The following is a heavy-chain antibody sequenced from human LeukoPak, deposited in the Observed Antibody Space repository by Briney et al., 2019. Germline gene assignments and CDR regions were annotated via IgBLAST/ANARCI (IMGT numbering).Heavy chain of an antibody. V-gene: IGHV3-23*01. Sequence: GGSLRLSCAASGFTFSSYAMSWVRQAPGKGLEWVSAISGSGGSTYYADSVKGRFTISRDNSKNTLYLQMNSLRAEDTAVYYCAAGIAAAGHPYYFDFWGQGALVTVSS. D-gene: IGHD6-13*01. J-gene: IGHJ4*02. CDR1: GFTFSSYA. CDR2: ISGSGGST. CDR3: AAGIAAAGHPYYFDF.